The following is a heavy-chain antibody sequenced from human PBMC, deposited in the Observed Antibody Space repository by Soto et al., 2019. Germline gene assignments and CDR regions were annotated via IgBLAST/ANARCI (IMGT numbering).Heavy chain of an antibody. CDR2: IYYSGST. V-gene: IGHV4-30-4*01. Sequence: PSETLSLTCTVSGGSISSGDYHWSWIRQPPGKGLEWIGYIYYSGSTYYNPSLKSRVTISVDTSKNQFSLKLSSVTAADTAVYYCARAKGFPYYYYGMDVWGQGTTVTVSS. J-gene: IGHJ6*02. D-gene: IGHD3-10*01. CDR1: GGSISSGDYH. CDR3: ARAKGFPYYYYGMDV.